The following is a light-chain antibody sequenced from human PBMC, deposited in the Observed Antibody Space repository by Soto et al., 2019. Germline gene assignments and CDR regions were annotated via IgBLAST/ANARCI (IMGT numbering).Light chain of an antibody. Sequence: DIQMTQSPSTLSASVGDRVTITCRASQSISPWLAWYQQKPGKAPKILIYKASILESGVPSRFSGSGSGTEFTLTISSLQPDDFATYYCRQYKTYSRTFGQGTKLEI. J-gene: IGKJ2*01. CDR1: QSISPW. CDR2: KAS. V-gene: IGKV1-5*03. CDR3: RQYKTYSRT.